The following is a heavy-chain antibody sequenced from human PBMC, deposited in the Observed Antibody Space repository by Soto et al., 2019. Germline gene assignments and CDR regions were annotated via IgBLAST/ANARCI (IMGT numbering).Heavy chain of an antibody. D-gene: IGHD4-17*01. CDR3: AKESMPEHYGDTLFDY. CDR2: FSAGGRA. V-gene: IGHV3-23*01. CDR1: GFSFSNYA. Sequence: EVQLLESGVGLVQPGGSLRLSCEASGFSFSNYALSWVSQSPGKGLEWVSTFSAGGRAYYADSVKGRFTIAKDTSKNTLHLQASSLRAEDTAVYYCAKESMPEHYGDTLFDYWGQGTRVTVSS. J-gene: IGHJ4*02.